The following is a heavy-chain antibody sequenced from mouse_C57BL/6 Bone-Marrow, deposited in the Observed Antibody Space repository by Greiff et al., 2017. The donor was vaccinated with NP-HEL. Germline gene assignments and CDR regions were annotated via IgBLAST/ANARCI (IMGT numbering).Heavy chain of an antibody. CDR3: ARHYYGSSSAWFAY. Sequence: EVKLVESGGGLVQPGGSLKLSCAASGFTFSDYYMYWVRQTPEKRLGWVAYLSNGGGSTSYPDTVKGRFPISRDNAKNPLYRQLSRLKSEDTAMYYCARHYYGSSSAWFAYWGQGTLVTVSA. D-gene: IGHD1-1*01. CDR1: GFTFSDYY. J-gene: IGHJ3*01. V-gene: IGHV5-12*01. CDR2: LSNGGGST.